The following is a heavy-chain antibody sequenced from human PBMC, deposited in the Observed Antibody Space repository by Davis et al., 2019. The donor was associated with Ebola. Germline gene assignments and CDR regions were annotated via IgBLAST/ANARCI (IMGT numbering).Heavy chain of an antibody. J-gene: IGHJ6*03. CDR2: INHSVST. Sequence: SETLSLTCAVYGGSFSGYYWSWIRQPPEKGLEWIGEINHSVSTNYNPSLKSRVTISVDTSKNRFSMKLSSVTAADTAVYYCARGVFVDYYYYMDVWGKGTTVTVSS. V-gene: IGHV4-34*01. D-gene: IGHD2-21*01. CDR1: GGSFSGYY. CDR3: ARGVFVDYYYYMDV.